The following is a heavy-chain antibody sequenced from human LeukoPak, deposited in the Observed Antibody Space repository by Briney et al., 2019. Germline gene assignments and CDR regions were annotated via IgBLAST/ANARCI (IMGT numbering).Heavy chain of an antibody. D-gene: IGHD4-17*01. V-gene: IGHV3-73*01. CDR3: ARTDGDYVGYFDY. Sequence: GGSLRLSCAASGFTFSGSPILWVRQASGKGLEWVGRIRSKADIYATAYAASVQGRCTISRDDSKNTAYLQLNSLKTEDTAVYYCARTDGDYVGYFDYWGQGTLVTVSS. J-gene: IGHJ4*02. CDR2: IRSKADIYAT. CDR1: GFTFSGSP.